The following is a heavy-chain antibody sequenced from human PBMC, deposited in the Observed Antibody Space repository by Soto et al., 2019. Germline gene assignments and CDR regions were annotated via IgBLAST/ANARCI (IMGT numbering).Heavy chain of an antibody. Sequence: QVQLVESGGGVVQPGRSLRLSCAASGFTFSSYGMHWVRQAPGKGLEWVAVISYDGSNKYYADSVKGRFTISRDNSKHTLYLQMNRLRAEDTDVDYCAKVSPDHPHSYCGMDVWGQGTTVPVSS. V-gene: IGHV3-30*18. CDR1: GFTFSSYG. J-gene: IGHJ6*02. CDR2: ISYDGSNK. CDR3: AKVSPDHPHSYCGMDV.